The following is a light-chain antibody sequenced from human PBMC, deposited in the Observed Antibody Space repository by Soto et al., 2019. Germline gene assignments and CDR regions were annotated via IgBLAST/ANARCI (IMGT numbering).Light chain of an antibody. J-gene: IGLJ1*01. CDR1: SSDVGSYNR. Sequence: HSVLTQPPSVSGSPGQSVAISCTGTSSDVGSYNRVSWYQQAPGTAPKLVIYEVSNRPSGVPDRFSGSRSGNTASLTISGLQAEDEADYYCSSYTSSSTYVFGTGNKVTVL. CDR3: SSYTSSSTYV. CDR2: EVS. V-gene: IGLV2-18*02.